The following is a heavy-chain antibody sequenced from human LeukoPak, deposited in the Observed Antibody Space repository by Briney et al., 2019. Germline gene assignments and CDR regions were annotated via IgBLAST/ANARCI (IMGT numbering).Heavy chain of an antibody. V-gene: IGHV3-7*03. Sequence: GGSLRLSCSASGLTFSRRWMSWVRQTPGKGLEWVANIKEDGSQKYYADSVMGRFTISRDNSKNTLYLQMNSLRAEDTAVYYCAQGHDFWIYDYWGQGTLVTVSS. D-gene: IGHD3-3*01. CDR1: GLTFSRRW. J-gene: IGHJ4*02. CDR2: IKEDGSQK. CDR3: AQGHDFWIYDY.